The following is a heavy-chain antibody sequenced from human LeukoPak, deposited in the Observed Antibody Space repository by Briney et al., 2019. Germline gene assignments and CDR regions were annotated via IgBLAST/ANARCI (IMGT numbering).Heavy chain of an antibody. Sequence: GGSLRLSCAASGFTFSTYGMHWVRQAPGKGLEWVAVISYDGSNEYYADSVEGRFTISRDDSKNTLYLQMSSLRAEDTAVYYCAKEFNRGLPDYWGQGTLVTVPS. CDR3: AKEFNRGLPDY. V-gene: IGHV3-30*18. J-gene: IGHJ4*02. CDR2: ISYDGSNE. D-gene: IGHD2-21*01. CDR1: GFTFSTYG.